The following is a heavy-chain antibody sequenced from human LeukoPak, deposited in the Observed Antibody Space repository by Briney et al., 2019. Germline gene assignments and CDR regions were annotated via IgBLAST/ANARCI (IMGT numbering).Heavy chain of an antibody. CDR2: IKSKTDGGTT. V-gene: IGHV3-15*01. J-gene: IGHJ4*02. CDR1: GFTFSSDG. D-gene: IGHD3-10*01. CDR3: TGSFGELTFFDY. Sequence: GGSLRLSCAASGFTFSSDGMSWVRQAPGKGLEWVGRIKSKTDGGTTDYAAPVKGRFTISREDSKSIAYLQMNSLKTEDTAVYYCTGSFGELTFFDYWGLGTLVTVSS.